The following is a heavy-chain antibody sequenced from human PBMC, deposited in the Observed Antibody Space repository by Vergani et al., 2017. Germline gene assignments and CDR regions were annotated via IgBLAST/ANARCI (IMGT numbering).Heavy chain of an antibody. Sequence: EVQLLESGGGLVQPGGSLRLSCAASGFTFSSYAMSWVRQAPGKGLEWVSAISGSGGSTYYADSVKGRFTISRDNAKNTLYLQMNSLSAEDTAVYYCAXSEGGKYYYDSSGYPDDAFDIWGQGTMVTVSS. CDR3: AXSEGGKYYYDSSGYPDDAFDI. CDR2: ISGSGGST. V-gene: IGHV3-23*01. CDR1: GFTFSSYA. J-gene: IGHJ3*02. D-gene: IGHD3-22*01.